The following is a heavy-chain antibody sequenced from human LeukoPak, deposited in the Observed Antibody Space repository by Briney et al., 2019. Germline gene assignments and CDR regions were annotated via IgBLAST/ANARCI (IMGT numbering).Heavy chain of an antibody. D-gene: IGHD4-17*01. CDR1: GFTFSTYG. J-gene: IGHJ3*02. CDR3: AKDLLYGDYALNAFDI. Sequence: GGSLRLSCAASGFTFSTYGMHWVRQAPGKGLEWVAFIRYDGRNKYYADSVKGRFTISRDNSKNTLCLQMNSLRAEDTAVYYCAKDLLYGDYALNAFDIWGQGTMVTVSS. V-gene: IGHV3-30*02. CDR2: IRYDGRNK.